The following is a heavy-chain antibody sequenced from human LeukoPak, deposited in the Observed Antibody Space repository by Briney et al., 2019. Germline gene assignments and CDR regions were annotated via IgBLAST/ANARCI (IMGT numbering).Heavy chain of an antibody. Sequence: SETLSLTCAVYGGSFSGYYWSWIRQPPGKGLEWIGYIYYSGSTNYNPSLKSRVTISVDTSKNQFSLKLSSVTAADTAVYYCARVMHSSSWGNIDYWGQGTLVTVSS. CDR1: GGSFSGYY. J-gene: IGHJ4*02. CDR3: ARVMHSSSWGNIDY. V-gene: IGHV4-59*01. D-gene: IGHD6-13*01. CDR2: IYYSGST.